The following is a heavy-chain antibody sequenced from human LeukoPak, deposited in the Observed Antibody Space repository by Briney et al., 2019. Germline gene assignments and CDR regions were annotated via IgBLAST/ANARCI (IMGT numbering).Heavy chain of an antibody. CDR3: AKGRSDSSGWYD. CDR1: GFTFSSYG. Sequence: GGSLRLSCAASGFTFSSYGMSWVRQAPGKGLEWVSAISGSGGSTYYADSVKGRFTISRDNSKNTLYLQMNSLRAEDTAVYYCAKGRSDSSGWYDWGQGTLVTVSS. CDR2: ISGSGGST. V-gene: IGHV3-23*01. J-gene: IGHJ4*02. D-gene: IGHD6-19*01.